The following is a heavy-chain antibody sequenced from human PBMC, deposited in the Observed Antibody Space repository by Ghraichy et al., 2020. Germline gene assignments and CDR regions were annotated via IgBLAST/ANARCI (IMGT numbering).Heavy chain of an antibody. CDR2: IYSSGTT. CDR3: ARDWGPGFESPLDS. Sequence: SETLSLTCTVSGGSINGYYWCWIRQSAGKGLEWIGRIYSSGTTIYKPSLKSRVTMSVDTSRNKFSLKMNYVTAADTAVYFCARDWGPGFESPLDSWGQGILVTGCS. CDR1: GGSINGYY. J-gene: IGHJ4*02. V-gene: IGHV4-4*07. D-gene: IGHD3-16*01.